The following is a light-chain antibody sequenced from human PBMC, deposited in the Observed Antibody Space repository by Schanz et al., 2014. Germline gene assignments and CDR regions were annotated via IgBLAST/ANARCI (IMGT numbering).Light chain of an antibody. J-gene: IGLJ2*01. CDR3: SSYTSSSTVV. CDR2: EGS. Sequence: QSALTQPASVSGSPGQSITISCTGTSSDVGSYNLVSWYQQHPGKAPKLMIYEGSKRPSGVPDRFSGSRSGNTASLIVSGLLAEDEADYYCSSYTSSSTVVFGGGTKLTVL. V-gene: IGLV2-14*02. CDR1: SSDVGSYNL.